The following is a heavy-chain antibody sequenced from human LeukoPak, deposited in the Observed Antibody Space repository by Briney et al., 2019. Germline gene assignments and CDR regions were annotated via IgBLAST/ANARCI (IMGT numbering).Heavy chain of an antibody. D-gene: IGHD3-10*01. J-gene: IGHJ4*02. CDR2: ISGSGGST. Sequence: PGGSLRLSCAASGFTFSSYAMSWVRQAPGKGLEWVSAISGSGGSTYYADSVKGRFTISRDNSKNTLYLQMNSLRAEDTAVYYCAKDPTYGSGSYSYYFDYWGKGTLVTVSS. CDR3: AKDPTYGSGSYSYYFDY. V-gene: IGHV3-23*01. CDR1: GFTFSSYA.